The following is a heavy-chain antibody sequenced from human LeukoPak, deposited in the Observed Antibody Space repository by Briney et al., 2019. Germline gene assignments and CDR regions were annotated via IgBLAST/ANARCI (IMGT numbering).Heavy chain of an antibody. CDR1: GGSISSYY. CDR2: IYTSGST. CDR3: ARETPRLLLWFGEFGV. Sequence: PSETLSLTCTVSGGSISSYYWSWIRQPAGKGLEWIGRIYTSGSTNYNPSLKSRVTMSVDTSKNQFSLKLSSVTAADTAVYYCARETPRLLLWFGEFGVWGQGTLVTVSS. V-gene: IGHV4-4*07. D-gene: IGHD3-10*01. J-gene: IGHJ4*02.